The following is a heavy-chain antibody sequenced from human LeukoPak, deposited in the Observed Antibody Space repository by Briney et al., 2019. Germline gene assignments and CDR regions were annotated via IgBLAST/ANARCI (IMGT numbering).Heavy chain of an antibody. CDR1: GFTFSSYA. V-gene: IGHV3-30-3*02. D-gene: IGHD2-2*01. CDR3: AKPLSDVVVYYYGMDV. CDR2: ISYDGSNK. J-gene: IGHJ6*02. Sequence: PGRSLRLSCAASGFTFSSYAMHWVRQAPGKGLEWVAVISYDGSNKYYADSVKGRFTISRDNSKNTLYLQMNSLRAEDTAVYYCAKPLSDVVVYYYGMDVWGQGTTVTVSS.